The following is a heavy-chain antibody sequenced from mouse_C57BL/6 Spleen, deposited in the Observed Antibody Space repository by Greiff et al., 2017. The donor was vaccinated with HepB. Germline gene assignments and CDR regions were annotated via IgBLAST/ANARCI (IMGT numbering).Heavy chain of an antibody. J-gene: IGHJ2*01. V-gene: IGHV1-82*01. CDR3: ARGGTTVVARFDY. CDR2: IYPGDADT. D-gene: IGHD1-1*01. Sequence: VQLQQSGPELVKPGASVKISCKASGYAFSSSWMNWVKQRPGKGLEWIGRIYPGDADTNYNGKFKGKATLTADKSSSTAYMQLSSLTSEDSAVYFCARGGTTVVARFDYWGQGTTLTVSS. CDR1: GYAFSSSW.